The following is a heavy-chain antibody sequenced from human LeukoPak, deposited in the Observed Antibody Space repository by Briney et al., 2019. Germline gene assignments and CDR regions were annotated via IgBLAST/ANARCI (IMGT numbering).Heavy chain of an antibody. Sequence: SETLSLTCTVSGASISSSSYYWSWIRQPPGKGLEWIGEINHSGSTSYNPSLKSRVTISVDTSKNQFSLKLSSVTAADTAVYYCARGSAVVTAFDIWGQGTMVTVSS. CDR3: ARGSAVVTAFDI. CDR2: INHSGST. V-gene: IGHV4-39*07. CDR1: GASISSSSYY. D-gene: IGHD3-22*01. J-gene: IGHJ3*02.